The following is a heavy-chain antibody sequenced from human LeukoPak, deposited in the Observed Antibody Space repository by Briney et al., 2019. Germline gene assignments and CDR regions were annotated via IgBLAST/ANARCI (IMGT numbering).Heavy chain of an antibody. D-gene: IGHD3-10*01. CDR1: GFTFSSYA. CDR3: AKEKGRLLWFGEDPWYFDY. CDR2: ISYDGSNK. Sequence: GGFLRLSRAASGFTFSSYAMHWVRQAPGKGLEWVAVISYDGSNKYYADSVKGRFTISRDNSKNTLYLQMNSLRAEDTAVYYCAKEKGRLLWFGEDPWYFDYWGQGTLVTVSS. J-gene: IGHJ4*02. V-gene: IGHV3-30-3*01.